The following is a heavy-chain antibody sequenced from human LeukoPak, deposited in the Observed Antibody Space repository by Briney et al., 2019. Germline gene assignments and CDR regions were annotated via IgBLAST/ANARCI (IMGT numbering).Heavy chain of an antibody. CDR1: NDYIKDYY. J-gene: IGHJ4*02. CDR2: VSQWNT. V-gene: IGHV4-4*07. CDR3: ARQGSDNHFDS. D-gene: IGHD1-14*01. Sequence: SETLSLTCTLSNDYIKDYYWSWIRQPAGKELEWIGRVSQWNTNYNPSLKSRVSMSVQASRNQFSLRLNSATAADTAVYYCARQGSDNHFDSWGPGTLVTVSS.